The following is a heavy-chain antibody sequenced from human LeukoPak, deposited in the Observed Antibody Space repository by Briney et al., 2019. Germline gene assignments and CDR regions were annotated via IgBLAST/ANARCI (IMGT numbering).Heavy chain of an antibody. J-gene: IGHJ3*02. CDR2: IRSKAYGGTT. V-gene: IGHV3-49*04. CDR3: TIQWIAVSPNDAFDI. Sequence: PGGSLRLSCTASGFTFGDYAMSWVRQAPGKGLEWVGFIRSKAYGGTTEYAASVKGRFTISRDDSKSIAYLQMNSLKTEDTAVYYCTIQWIAVSPNDAFDIWGQGTMVTVSS. D-gene: IGHD6-19*01. CDR1: GFTFGDYA.